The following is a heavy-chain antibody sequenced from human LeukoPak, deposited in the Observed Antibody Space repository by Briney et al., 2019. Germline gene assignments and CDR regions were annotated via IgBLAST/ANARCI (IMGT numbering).Heavy chain of an antibody. Sequence: ASVKVSCKASGYTFTSYGISWVRQAPGQGLEWMGWISAYNGNTNHAQKLQGRVTMTTDTSTSTAYMELRSLRSDDTAVYYCAREREYYYDSSGYFDYWGQGTLVTVSS. CDR2: ISAYNGNT. CDR3: AREREYYYDSSGYFDY. CDR1: GYTFTSYG. J-gene: IGHJ4*02. V-gene: IGHV1-18*01. D-gene: IGHD3-22*01.